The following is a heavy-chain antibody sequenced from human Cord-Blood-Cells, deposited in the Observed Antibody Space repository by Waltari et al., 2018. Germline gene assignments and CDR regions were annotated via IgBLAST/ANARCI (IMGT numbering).Heavy chain of an antibody. CDR1: GFTVSSYY. D-gene: IGHD6-19*01. V-gene: IGHV3-53*01. CDR2: IYSGGST. CDR3: ARDPGIAVAGDY. J-gene: IGHJ4*02. Sequence: EVQLVESGVGLIQPGGSLRLSCAASGFTVSSYYMSWLRQAPGKGREWVSVIYSGGSTYYADSVKGRFTISRDNSKNTLYLQMNSLRAEDTAMYYCARDPGIAVAGDYWGQGTLVTVSS.